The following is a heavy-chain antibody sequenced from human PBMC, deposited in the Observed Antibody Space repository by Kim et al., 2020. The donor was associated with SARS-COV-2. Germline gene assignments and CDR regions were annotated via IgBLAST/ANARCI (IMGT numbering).Heavy chain of an antibody. CDR2: GTT. CDR3: AKALYGGHSD. J-gene: IGHJ4*02. D-gene: IGHD4-17*01. V-gene: IGHV3-23*01. Sequence: GTTAYEEHGKSRCTISRDNAKNMFFLQMNSLRAEDTAMYYCAKALYGGHSDWGQGSLVTVSS.